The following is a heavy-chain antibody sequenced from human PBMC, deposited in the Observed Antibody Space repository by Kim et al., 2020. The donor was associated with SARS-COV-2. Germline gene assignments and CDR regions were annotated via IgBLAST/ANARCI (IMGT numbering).Heavy chain of an antibody. V-gene: IGHV3-7*01. J-gene: IGHJ4*02. D-gene: IGHD6-13*01. CDR1: GFTFSSYW. CDR2: IKQDGSEK. CDR3: ARDRADSSSWPAYFDY. Sequence: GGSLRLSCAASGFTFSSYWMSWVRQAPGKGLEWVANIKQDGSEKYYVYSVKGRFTIPRDNAKNSLYLQMNSLRAEDTAVYYCARDRADSSSWPAYFDYWGQGTLVTVSS.